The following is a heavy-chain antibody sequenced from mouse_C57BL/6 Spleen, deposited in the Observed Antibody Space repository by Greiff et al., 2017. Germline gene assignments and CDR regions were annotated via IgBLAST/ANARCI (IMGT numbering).Heavy chain of an antibody. V-gene: IGHV5-17*01. CDR1: GFTFSDYG. CDR2: ISSGSSTI. J-gene: IGHJ3*01. Sequence: EVKLMESGGGLVKPGGSLKLSCAASGFTFSDYGMHWVRQAPEKGLEWVAYISSGSSTIYYADTVKGRFPISRDNAKNTLCLQMTSLRSEDTAMYYCAKADWDRGLVYWGQGTLVTVSA. CDR3: AKADWDRGLVY. D-gene: IGHD4-1*01.